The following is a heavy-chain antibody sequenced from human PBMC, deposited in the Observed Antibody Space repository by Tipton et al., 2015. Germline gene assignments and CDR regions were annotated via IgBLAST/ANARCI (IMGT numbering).Heavy chain of an antibody. Sequence: GLVKPSQTLSLTCAISGDSVSSNSDAWNWIRQSPSRGLEWLGRTYYRSRWYNDYAVSVKSRITINPDTSKNQFSLTLNSVTAADTAFYYCARDRFVTIFAGHWFDTWGQGALVTVSS. CDR1: GDSVSSNSDA. J-gene: IGHJ5*02. CDR3: ARDRFVTIFAGHWFDT. CDR2: TYYRSRWYN. D-gene: IGHD3-3*01. V-gene: IGHV6-1*01.